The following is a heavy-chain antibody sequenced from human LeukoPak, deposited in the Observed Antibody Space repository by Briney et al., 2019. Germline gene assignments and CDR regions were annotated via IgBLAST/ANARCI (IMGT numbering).Heavy chain of an antibody. V-gene: IGHV3-23*01. D-gene: IGHD1-26*01. CDR3: ARDFVYSGIYYGVFDY. CDR1: GFSFSSYA. CDR2: IFGNGDTT. Sequence: GGSLRLSCAASGFSFSSYAMNWVRQATGKGLEWVSIIFGNGDTTYYADSVKGRFTVSRDNSKNTLYLQMNSLRAEDAALYYCARDFVYSGIYYGVFDYWGQGTLVTVSS. J-gene: IGHJ4*02.